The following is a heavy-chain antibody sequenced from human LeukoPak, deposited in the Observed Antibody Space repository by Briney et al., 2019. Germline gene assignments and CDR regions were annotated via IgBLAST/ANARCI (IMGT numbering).Heavy chain of an antibody. Sequence: SETLSLTCTISGGSISSYYWSWIRQPPGKGLEWIGYIYYSGSTNYNPSLKSRVTISVDTSKNQFSLKLSSVTAADTAVYYCARHGGGYSYGDSPNFDYWGQGTLVTVSS. J-gene: IGHJ4*02. CDR1: GGSISSYY. V-gene: IGHV4-59*08. CDR2: IYYSGST. CDR3: ARHGGGYSYGDSPNFDY. D-gene: IGHD5-18*01.